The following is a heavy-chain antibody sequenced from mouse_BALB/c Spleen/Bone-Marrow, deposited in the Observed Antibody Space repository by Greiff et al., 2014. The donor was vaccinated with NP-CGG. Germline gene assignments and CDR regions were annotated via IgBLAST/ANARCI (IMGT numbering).Heavy chain of an antibody. CDR1: GFSLTSYG. CDR2: IWGDGST. J-gene: IGHJ4*01. V-gene: IGHV2-6-1*01. CDR3: ARHSGGNYGYAMDY. Sequence: QVQLKESGPGLVAPSQSLSITCTISGFSLTSYGVHWVRQPPGKGLEWLGVIWGDGSTTYNSDLKSRLSISKDNSKSQVFLKMNSLQTDDTAMYYCARHSGGNYGYAMDYWGQGTSVTVSS. D-gene: IGHD2-1*01.